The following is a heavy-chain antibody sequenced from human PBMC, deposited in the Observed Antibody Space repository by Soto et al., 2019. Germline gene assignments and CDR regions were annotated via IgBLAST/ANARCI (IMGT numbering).Heavy chain of an antibody. CDR1: GFTFSSYG. CDR3: AKNYDILTPPGGYYYGMDV. V-gene: IGHV3-30*18. D-gene: IGHD3-9*01. CDR2: ISYDGSNK. J-gene: IGHJ6*02. Sequence: GGSLRLSCAASGFTFSSYGMHWVRQAPGKGLEWVAVISYDGSNKYYADSVKGRFTISRDNSKNTLYLQMNSLRAEDTAVYYCAKNYDILTPPGGYYYGMDVWGQGTTVTVSS.